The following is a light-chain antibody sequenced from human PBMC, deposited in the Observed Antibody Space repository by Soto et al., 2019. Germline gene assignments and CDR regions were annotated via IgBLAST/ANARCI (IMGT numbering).Light chain of an antibody. CDR1: SSDVGGYNS. CDR3: SSYTSSNTLGV. CDR2: DVS. V-gene: IGLV2-14*03. Sequence: QSALTQPASVSGSPGQSITISCTGASSDVGGYNSVSWYQQHPGNAPKLMIYDVSDRPSGVSNRFSGSKSGNTASLTISGLQAEDEADYYCSSYTSSNTLGVFGGGTKVTVL. J-gene: IGLJ3*02.